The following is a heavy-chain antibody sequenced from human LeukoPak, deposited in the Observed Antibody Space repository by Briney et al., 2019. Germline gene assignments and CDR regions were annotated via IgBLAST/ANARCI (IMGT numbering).Heavy chain of an antibody. D-gene: IGHD6-6*01. CDR1: GYSFTSYW. CDR2: IYPGDSDT. V-gene: IGHV5-51*01. Sequence: LGESLQISGKGSGYSFTSYWIGWVRPLPGKGLEWMGIIYPGDSDTRYSPSFQGQVTISADKSISTASLQWSSLKASDTAMYYCARSIAARPGYYYGMDVWGQGTTVTVSS. J-gene: IGHJ6*02. CDR3: ARSIAARPGYYYGMDV.